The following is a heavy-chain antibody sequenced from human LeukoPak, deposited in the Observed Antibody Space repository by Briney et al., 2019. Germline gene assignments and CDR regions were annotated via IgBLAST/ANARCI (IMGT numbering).Heavy chain of an antibody. CDR2: INHSGST. CDR1: GGSFSGYY. CDR3: ARHYDSSGYMTDY. D-gene: IGHD3-22*01. V-gene: IGHV4-34*01. J-gene: IGHJ4*02. Sequence: PSETLSLTCAVYGGSFSGYYWSWIRQPPGKGLEWIGEINHSGSTNYNPSLKSRVTISVDTSKNQFSLKLSSVTAADTAVYYCARHYDSSGYMTDYWGQGTLVTVSS.